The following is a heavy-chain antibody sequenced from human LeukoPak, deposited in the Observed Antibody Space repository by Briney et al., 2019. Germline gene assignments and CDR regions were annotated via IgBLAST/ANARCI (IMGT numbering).Heavy chain of an antibody. V-gene: IGHV3-48*03. CDR3: ARRRDSGSLQHFDY. CDR2: ISSSGTNI. J-gene: IGHJ4*02. D-gene: IGHD1-26*01. CDR1: GFTFSSYE. Sequence: GRSLRLSCAASGFTFSSYEMNWVRHAPGKWLECVSYISSSGTNIYYADSVKGRFTISRDNAKNSLYLQMNSLRAEDTAVYYCARRRDSGSLQHFDYWGQGTLVTVSS.